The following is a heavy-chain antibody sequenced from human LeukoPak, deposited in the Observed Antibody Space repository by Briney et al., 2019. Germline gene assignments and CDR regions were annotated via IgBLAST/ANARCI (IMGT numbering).Heavy chain of an antibody. CDR1: GYTFTGYY. D-gene: IGHD6-6*01. CDR2: INPNSGGT. V-gene: IGHV1-2*04. Sequence: ASVKVSCKASGYTFTGYYMHWVRQAPGQGLERMGWINPNSGGTNYAQKFQGWVTMTRDTSISTAYMELSRLRSDDTAVYYCARGDLVRGYYYMDVWGKGTTVTVSS. CDR3: ARGDLVRGYYYMDV. J-gene: IGHJ6*03.